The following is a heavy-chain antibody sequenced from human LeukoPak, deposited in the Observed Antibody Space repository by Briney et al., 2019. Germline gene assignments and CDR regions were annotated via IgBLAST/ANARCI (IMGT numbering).Heavy chain of an antibody. D-gene: IGHD2-15*01. CDR3: ARRKYCSGGSCSYFDY. V-gene: IGHV5-51*01. Sequence: KPGESLKISCKGSGYSFTSYWIGWVRQMPGKGLEWMGIIYPGDSDTRYSPSFQGQVTISADKSISTAYLQWSSLKASDTAMYYCARRKYCSGGSCSYFDYWGQGTLVTVSS. CDR2: IYPGDSDT. J-gene: IGHJ4*02. CDR1: GYSFTSYW.